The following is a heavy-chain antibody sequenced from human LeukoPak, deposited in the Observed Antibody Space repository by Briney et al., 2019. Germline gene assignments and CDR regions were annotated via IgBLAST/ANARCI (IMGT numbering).Heavy chain of an antibody. J-gene: IGHJ6*02. V-gene: IGHV1-46*01. CDR3: ARDRSSGWYFTHLYYYYYGMDV. D-gene: IGHD6-19*01. CDR2: INPSGGST. Sequence: ASVKVSCKASGYTFTSYYMHWVRQAPGQGLEWMGIINPSGGSTSYAQKFQGGVTMTRDTSTSTVYMELSSLRSEDTAVYYCARDRSSGWYFTHLYYYYYGMDVWGQGTTVTVSS. CDR1: GYTFTSYY.